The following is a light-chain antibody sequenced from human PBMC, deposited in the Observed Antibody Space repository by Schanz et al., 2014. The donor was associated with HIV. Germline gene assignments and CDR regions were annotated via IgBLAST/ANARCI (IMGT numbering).Light chain of an antibody. J-gene: IGLJ7*01. CDR1: RRHDNGYNY. CDR3: CSFAGSYTFVV. CDR2: DVS. V-gene: IGLV2-11*01. Sequence: QSALKKPASGKGEPGQARHKSCTGNRRHDNGYNYVSWYQQHPGKAPKIMIYDVSNRPSGVSNRFSGSKSGSTASLTISGLQAEDEADYYCCSFAGSYTFVVFGGGTQLTVL.